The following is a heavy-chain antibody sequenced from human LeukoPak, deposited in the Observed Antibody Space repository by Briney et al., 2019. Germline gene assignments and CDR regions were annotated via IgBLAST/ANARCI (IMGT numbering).Heavy chain of an antibody. CDR3: ARAEGVVVAAHIDV. CDR1: GYTFTSYD. J-gene: IGHJ6*03. Sequence: ASVKVSCKASGYTFTSYDINWVRQATGQGLEWMGWMNPNSGNTGYAQKLQGRVTVTTDTFTSTAYMELRSLRSDDTAMYYCARAEGVVVAAHIDVWGKGTTVTVSS. V-gene: IGHV1-8*01. D-gene: IGHD2-15*01. CDR2: MNPNSGNT.